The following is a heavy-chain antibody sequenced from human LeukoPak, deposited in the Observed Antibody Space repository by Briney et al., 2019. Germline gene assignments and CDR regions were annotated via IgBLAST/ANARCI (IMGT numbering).Heavy chain of an antibody. CDR2: IVVIGGNT. CDR3: ARGHRYCSTTTCYLGDS. J-gene: IGHJ4*02. CDR1: GFTFSNLA. V-gene: IGHV3-23*01. Sequence: GGSLRLSCVASGFTFSNLAMSWVRQSPGKGLEWVSAIVVIGGNTYYADSVRGRFTISRDNSRDTLYLQMNNLRADDTAVYYCARGHRYCSTTTCYLGDSWGQGTLVTVSS. D-gene: IGHD2-2*01.